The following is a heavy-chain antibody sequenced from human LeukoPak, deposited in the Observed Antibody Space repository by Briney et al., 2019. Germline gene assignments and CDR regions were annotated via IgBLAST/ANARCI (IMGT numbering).Heavy chain of an antibody. CDR3: ARAPKGSIAARPGLGY. CDR2: ISFDGSKK. V-gene: IGHV3-30*14. J-gene: IGHJ4*02. Sequence: GGSLRLSCVASGFTFSSYAMHWVRQAPGKGLEWVAVISFDGSKKYFADSVKGRFTISRDNSKNTLSLQMNSLRAEDTAVYYCARAPKGSIAARPGLGYWGQGTLVTVSS. D-gene: IGHD6-6*01. CDR1: GFTFSSYA.